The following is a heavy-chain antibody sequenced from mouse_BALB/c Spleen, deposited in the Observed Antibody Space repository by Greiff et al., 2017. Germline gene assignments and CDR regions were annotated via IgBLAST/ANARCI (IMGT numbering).Heavy chain of an antibody. CDR3: ARETARATVGYAMDY. CDR1: GFTFSSYA. V-gene: IGHV5-9-4*01. CDR2: ISSGGSYT. Sequence: EVKLMESGGGLVKPGGSLKLSCAASGFTFSSYAMSWVRQSPEKRLEWVAEISSGGSYTYYPDTVTGRFTISRDNAKNTLYLEMSSLRSEDTAMYYCARETARATVGYAMDYWGQGTSVTVSS. J-gene: IGHJ4*01. D-gene: IGHD3-2*01.